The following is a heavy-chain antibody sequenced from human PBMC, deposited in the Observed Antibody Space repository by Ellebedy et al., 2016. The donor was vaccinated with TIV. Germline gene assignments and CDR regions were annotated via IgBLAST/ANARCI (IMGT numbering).Heavy chain of an antibody. V-gene: IGHV1-24*01. CDR3: ATALRGYSYGWGCLDY. CDR2: FDPEDGET. CDR1: GYTLTELS. D-gene: IGHD5-18*01. Sequence: AASVKVSCKVSGYTLTELSMHWARQAPGTGLEWMGGFDPEDGETIYAQKFQGRVTMSEDTSTDTAYMELSSLRSDDTAVYYCATALRGYSYGWGCLDYWGQGTLVTVPS. J-gene: IGHJ4*02.